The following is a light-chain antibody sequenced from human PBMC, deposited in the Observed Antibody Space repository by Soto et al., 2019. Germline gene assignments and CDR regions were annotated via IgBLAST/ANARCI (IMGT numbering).Light chain of an antibody. CDR1: QSVGTS. CDR3: QQRTNWPPRDT. Sequence: DIILTQSPATLSLSPGERATLSCRASQSVGTSLAWFQQRPGQAPRLLLSDASTRATGIPARFSGIGSGTDFTLAITGLQPEDVAVYYCQQRTNWPPRDTFGQGTKLELK. J-gene: IGKJ2*01. V-gene: IGKV3-11*01. CDR2: DAS.